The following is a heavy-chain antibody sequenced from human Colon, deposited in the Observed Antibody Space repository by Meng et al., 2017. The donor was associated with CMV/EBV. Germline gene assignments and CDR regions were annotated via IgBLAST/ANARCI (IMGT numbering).Heavy chain of an antibody. V-gene: IGHV3-23*01. CDR2: ISGSGGST. CDR3: AREQLVGDTFDY. J-gene: IGHJ4*02. CDR1: GFTFSSYA. Sequence: GESLKISCAASGFTFSSYAMSWVRQAPGKGLEWVSAISGSGGSTYYADSVKGRFTISRDNSKNTLYLQMNSLRAEDTAVYYCAREQLVGDTFDYWGQGTLVTVSS. D-gene: IGHD3-10*01.